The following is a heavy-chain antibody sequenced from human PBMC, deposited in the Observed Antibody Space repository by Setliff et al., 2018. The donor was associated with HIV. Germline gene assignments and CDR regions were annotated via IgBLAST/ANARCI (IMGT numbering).Heavy chain of an antibody. V-gene: IGHV3-9*01. Sequence: PGESLKISCAASGFNFNDYAMHWVRQAPGEGLEWVSGISWNSGSIGYADSVKGRFSISRDNAKDSVYLQMNSLRTEDTAFYYCAKKVAGVNWYFDLWGRGTLVTVSS. CDR3: AKKVAGVNWYFDL. J-gene: IGHJ2*01. D-gene: IGHD6-19*01. CDR2: ISWNSGSI. CDR1: GFNFNDYA.